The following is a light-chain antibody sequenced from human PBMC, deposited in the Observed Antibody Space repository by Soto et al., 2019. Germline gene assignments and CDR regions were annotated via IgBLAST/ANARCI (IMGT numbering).Light chain of an antibody. Sequence: DIQMTQSPSSLSASVGDRVTITCQASQDIRSYLNWFQQKPGKAPKLLIYDASHLETGVPSRFSGSGSGTDFTFTISSLQPEDIATYYCQHYDSLPTWTFGQGTKVEIK. CDR2: DAS. CDR1: QDIRSY. V-gene: IGKV1-33*01. J-gene: IGKJ1*01. CDR3: QHYDSLPTWT.